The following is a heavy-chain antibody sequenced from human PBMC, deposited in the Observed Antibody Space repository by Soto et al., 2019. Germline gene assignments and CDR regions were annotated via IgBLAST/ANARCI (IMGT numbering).Heavy chain of an antibody. CDR3: ARSFGSYAIDY. V-gene: IGHV4-4*02. J-gene: IGHJ4*02. CDR1: SDSIINKEW. CDR2: IHHSGST. Sequence: LEILSLTCAVSSDSIINKEWWSWVRQPPGKGLEWIGEIHHSGSTNNNPSLKSRVTMSVDKSKNQLSLKLSSVTAADTAVYYCARSFGSYAIDYWGQGTLVTVSS. D-gene: IGHD1-26*01.